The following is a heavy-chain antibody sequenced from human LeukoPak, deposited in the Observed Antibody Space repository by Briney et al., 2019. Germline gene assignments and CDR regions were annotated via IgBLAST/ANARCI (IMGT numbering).Heavy chain of an antibody. D-gene: IGHD1-7*01. CDR1: GFTFDDYA. J-gene: IGHJ4*02. CDR2: ISWNSGSI. CDR3: AKGTDNWNSPLDY. V-gene: IGHV3-9*01. Sequence: GGSLRLSCAASGFTFDDYAMHWVRHAPGKGLEWVSGISWNSGSIGYADSVKGRFTISRDNAKNSLYLKMNSLRVEDTALYYCAKGTDNWNSPLDYWGQGTLSPSPQ.